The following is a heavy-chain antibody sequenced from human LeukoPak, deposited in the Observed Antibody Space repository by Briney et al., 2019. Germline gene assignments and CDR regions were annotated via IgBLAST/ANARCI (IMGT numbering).Heavy chain of an antibody. D-gene: IGHD3-10*01. J-gene: IGHJ4*02. V-gene: IGHV4-4*02. Sequence: SETLSLTCAVSGGSISSSNWWSWVRQPPGKGLEWIGEIYHSGSTNYNPSLKSRVTISVDTSKNQFSLKLSSVTAADTAVYYCARRVGLLWFGESNYFDYWGQGTLVTVSS. CDR2: IYHSGST. CDR1: GGSISSSNW. CDR3: ARRVGLLWFGESNYFDY.